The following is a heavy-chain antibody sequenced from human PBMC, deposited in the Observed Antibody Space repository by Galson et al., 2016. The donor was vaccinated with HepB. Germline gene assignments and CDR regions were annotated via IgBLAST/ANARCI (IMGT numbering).Heavy chain of an antibody. CDR1: GGSISSGGYY. CDR2: IYYSGST. Sequence: TLSLTCTVSGGSISSGGYYWSWIRQHPGKGLEWIGYIYYSGSTYYNPSLKSRVTISVDTSKNQFPLKLSSVTAADTAVYYCARGRYQLLSVTYIAYYGMDVWGQGTTVTVSS. CDR3: ARGRYQLLSVTYIAYYGMDV. D-gene: IGHD2-2*01. V-gene: IGHV4-31*03. J-gene: IGHJ6*02.